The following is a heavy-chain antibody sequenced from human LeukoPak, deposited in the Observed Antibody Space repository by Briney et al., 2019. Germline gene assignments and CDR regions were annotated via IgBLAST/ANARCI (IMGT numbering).Heavy chain of an antibody. CDR1: GFTFSSYG. V-gene: IGHV3-30*02. Sequence: PGGSLRLSCAASGFTFSSYGMHWVRQAPGKGLEWVAFIRYDGSNKYYADSVRGRVTISRDNSKNTLYLQMNNLKTEDTAVYYCARGQHRVTYSDDAFDIWGQGTMVTVSS. CDR3: ARGQHRVTYSDDAFDI. D-gene: IGHD4-11*01. CDR2: IRYDGSNK. J-gene: IGHJ3*02.